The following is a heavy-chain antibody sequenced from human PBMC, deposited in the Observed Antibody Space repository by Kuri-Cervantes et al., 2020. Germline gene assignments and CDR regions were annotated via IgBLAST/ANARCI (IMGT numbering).Heavy chain of an antibody. J-gene: IGHJ4*02. V-gene: IGHV3-74*03. Sequence: GESLKISCAASGFSFSGHYMHWVRQTPGKGLMWVARINSDESDRTYADSVKGQVTISRDNARNTLYLQMNTLRAEDTAVHYCVRDRHHSGTYFGFDSWGQGTLVTVSS. D-gene: IGHD3-10*01. CDR2: INSDESDR. CDR1: GFSFSGHY. CDR3: VRDRHHSGTYFGFDS.